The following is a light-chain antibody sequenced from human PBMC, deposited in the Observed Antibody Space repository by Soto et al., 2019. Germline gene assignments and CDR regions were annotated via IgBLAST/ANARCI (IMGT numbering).Light chain of an antibody. CDR3: EQYGSTPLT. CDR2: DAS. CDR1: QSVGNNY. Sequence: PGERATLSCRASQSVGNNYLAWYQQKPGQAPRFLIYDASSRATGIPDRFSGSGSGTDFTLTISRLEPEDFAVYYCEQYGSTPLTFGGGTKVEIK. J-gene: IGKJ4*01. V-gene: IGKV3-20*01.